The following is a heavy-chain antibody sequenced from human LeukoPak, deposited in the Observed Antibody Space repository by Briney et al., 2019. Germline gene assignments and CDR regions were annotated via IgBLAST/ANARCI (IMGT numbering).Heavy chain of an antibody. CDR2: ITPILGIA. Sequence: ASVKVSCKASGGTFSSYAISWVRQAPGQGLEWMGRITPILGIANYAQKFQGRVTITADKSTSTAYMELSSLRSEDTAVYYCARVMLGVVVPAVFDYWGQGTLVTVSS. D-gene: IGHD2-2*01. V-gene: IGHV1-69*04. J-gene: IGHJ4*02. CDR3: ARVMLGVVVPAVFDY. CDR1: GGTFSSYA.